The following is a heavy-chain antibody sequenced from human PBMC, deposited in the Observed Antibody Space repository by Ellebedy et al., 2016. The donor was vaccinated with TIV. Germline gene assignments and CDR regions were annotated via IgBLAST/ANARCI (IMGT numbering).Heavy chain of an antibody. V-gene: IGHV1-2*02. CDR2: IYPNSGDK. Sequence: AASEKVSCKTSGYTFTDYHMHWVRQAPGQGLEWMGWIYPNSGDKRYAQKFQGRVTMTRDTSITTAYMELTRLTSDDTAVYYCASVTFSNLSPFDYWGQGTLVTVSS. D-gene: IGHD3-16*01. J-gene: IGHJ4*02. CDR1: GYTFTDYH. CDR3: ASVTFSNLSPFDY.